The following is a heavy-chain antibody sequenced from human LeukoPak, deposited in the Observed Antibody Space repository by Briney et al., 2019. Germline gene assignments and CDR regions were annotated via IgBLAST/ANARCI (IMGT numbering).Heavy chain of an antibody. V-gene: IGHV3-23*01. Sequence: GGSLRLSCAASGFTFSSYAMSWVRQAPGKGLEWVSAISGSGGSTYYADSVKGRFTISRDNAKNSLYLQMNSLRAEDTAVYYCARDLTTITMVRGSWGQGTLVTVSS. CDR2: ISGSGGST. CDR1: GFTFSSYA. J-gene: IGHJ4*02. D-gene: IGHD3-10*01. CDR3: ARDLTTITMVRGS.